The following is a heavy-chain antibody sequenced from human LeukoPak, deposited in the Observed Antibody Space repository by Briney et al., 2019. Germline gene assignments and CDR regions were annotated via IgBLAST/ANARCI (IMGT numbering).Heavy chain of an antibody. J-gene: IGHJ5*02. Sequence: GGSLRLSCAASGFTFSSYWMHWVRQAPGKGLVWVSRINSDGSSTSYADSVKGRFTISRDDAKNTLYLQMNSLRAEDTAVYYCARDPAAENWFDPWGQGTLVTVSS. CDR3: ARDPAAENWFDP. V-gene: IGHV3-74*01. CDR2: INSDGSST. D-gene: IGHD6-13*01. CDR1: GFTFSSYW.